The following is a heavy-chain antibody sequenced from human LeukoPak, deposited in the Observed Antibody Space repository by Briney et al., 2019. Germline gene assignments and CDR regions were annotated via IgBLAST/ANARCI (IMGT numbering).Heavy chain of an antibody. CDR1: GGTFSSYA. CDR3: ARERFDSSGNYFHY. CDR2: IIPILGIA. Sequence: SVKVSCKASGGTFSSYAISWVRQAPGQGLEWMGRIIPILGIADYAQKFQGRVTITADKSTSTAYMELSSLRSEDTAVYYCARERFDSSGNYFHYWGQGTLVTVSS. J-gene: IGHJ4*02. V-gene: IGHV1-69*04. D-gene: IGHD3-22*01.